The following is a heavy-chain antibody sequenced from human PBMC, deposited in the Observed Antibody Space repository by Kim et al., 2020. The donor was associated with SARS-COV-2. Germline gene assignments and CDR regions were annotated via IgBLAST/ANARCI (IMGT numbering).Heavy chain of an antibody. J-gene: IGHJ6*02. CDR2: ISSSGSTI. CDR3: ARWGMTTVTMNYYYYYGMDV. Sequence: GGSLRLSCAASGFTFSSYEMNWVRQAPGKGLEWVSYISSSGSTIYYADSVKGRFTISRDNAKNSLYLQMNSLRAEDTAVYYCARWGMTTVTMNYYYYYGMDVWGQGTTVTVSS. V-gene: IGHV3-48*03. CDR1: GFTFSSYE. D-gene: IGHD4-17*01.